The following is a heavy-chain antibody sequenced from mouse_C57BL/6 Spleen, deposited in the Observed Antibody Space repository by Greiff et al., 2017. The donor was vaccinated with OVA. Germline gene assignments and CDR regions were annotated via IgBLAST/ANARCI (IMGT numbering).Heavy chain of an antibody. Sequence: QVQLQQSGPELVKPGASVKISCKASGYAFSSSWMNWVKQRPGKGLEWIGRIYPGDGDTNYNGKFKGKATLTADKSSSTAYMQLSSLTSEDSAVYFCARSEGITTVVDYFDYWGQGTTLTVSS. CDR1: GYAFSSSW. CDR2: IYPGDGDT. J-gene: IGHJ2*01. D-gene: IGHD1-1*01. V-gene: IGHV1-82*01. CDR3: ARSEGITTVVDYFDY.